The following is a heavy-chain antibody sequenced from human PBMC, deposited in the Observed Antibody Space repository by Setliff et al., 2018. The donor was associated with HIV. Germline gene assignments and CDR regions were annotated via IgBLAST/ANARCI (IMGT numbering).Heavy chain of an antibody. J-gene: IGHJ6*03. CDR3: ARDLSGYSYGSYYYYMDV. V-gene: IGHV4-34*01. CDR2: INHSGRT. CDR1: GGSFSDYY. D-gene: IGHD5-18*01. Sequence: PSETLSLTCAVYGGSFSDYYWSWIRQPPGKGLEWIGEINHSGRTIQSPSLGSRVTMSVDTSKNHFSLKLSSVTAADTAVYYCARDLSGYSYGSYYYYMDVWGKGTTVTVSS.